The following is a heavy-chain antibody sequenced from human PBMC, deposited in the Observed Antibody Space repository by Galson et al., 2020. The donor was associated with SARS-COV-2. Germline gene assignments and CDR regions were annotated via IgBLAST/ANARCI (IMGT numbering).Heavy chain of an antibody. CDR3: AKTGGSFYDSTGFYVFDY. Sequence: TRGSLRLSCATYGFTFSTYAISWVRQAPGKGLEWVSTISGSGGTTFYADSVKGRFTISRDYSKNTLYLQMDSLRAEDTAVYYCAKTGGSFYDSTGFYVFDYWGQGALVTVSS. CDR2: ISGSGGTT. V-gene: IGHV3-23*01. CDR1: GFTFSTYA. J-gene: IGHJ4*02. D-gene: IGHD3-22*01.